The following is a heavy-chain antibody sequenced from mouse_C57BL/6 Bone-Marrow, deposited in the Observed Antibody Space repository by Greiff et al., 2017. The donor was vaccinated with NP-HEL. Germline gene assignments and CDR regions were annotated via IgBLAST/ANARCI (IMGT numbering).Heavy chain of an antibody. CDR3: ARCVPWNFDS. D-gene: IGHD6-1*01. V-gene: IGHV7-3*01. CDR1: GFTFTDYY. CDR2: IRNKANGYTT. Sequence: EVKLVESGGGLVQPGGSLSLSCAASGFTFTDYYMSWVRQPPGKALEWLGFIRNKANGYTTEYSASVKGRFTISRDNSQSILYLQMNALRAEDSAPYYCARCVPWNFDSWGQGTTLTVSS. J-gene: IGHJ2*01.